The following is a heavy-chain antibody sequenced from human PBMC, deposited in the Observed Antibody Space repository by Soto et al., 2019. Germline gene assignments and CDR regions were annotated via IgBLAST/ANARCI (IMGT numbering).Heavy chain of an antibody. CDR2: ISSSDNTV. Sequence: GGSLRLSCVASGFTFSIYEMNWVRQAPGKGLEWVSYISSSDNTVHYADSVKGRFTISRDYARNSLYLQMNSLRAEDTAVYYCARESSSSGWLEYWGQGTLVTVSS. V-gene: IGHV3-48*03. CDR1: GFTFSIYE. CDR3: ARESSSSGWLEY. J-gene: IGHJ4*02. D-gene: IGHD6-19*01.